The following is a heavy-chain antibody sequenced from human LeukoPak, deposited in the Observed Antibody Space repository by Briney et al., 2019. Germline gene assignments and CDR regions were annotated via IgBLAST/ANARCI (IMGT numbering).Heavy chain of an antibody. CDR1: GGTFSSYA. CDR2: IIPIFGTA. V-gene: IGHV1-69*13. Sequence: GASVKVSCKASGGTFSSYAISWVRQAPGQGLEWMGGIIPIFGTANYAQKFQGRVTITADESTSTAYMELSSLRSGDTAVYYCARELHSPYYDILSRLNWFDPWGQGTLVTVSS. CDR3: ARELHSPYYDILSRLNWFDP. D-gene: IGHD3-9*01. J-gene: IGHJ5*02.